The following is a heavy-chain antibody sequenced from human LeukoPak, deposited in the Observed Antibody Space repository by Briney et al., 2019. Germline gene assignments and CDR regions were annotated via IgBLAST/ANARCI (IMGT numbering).Heavy chain of an antibody. D-gene: IGHD3-3*01. J-gene: IGHJ4*02. CDR3: ARGDFWSGYRSDY. Sequence: SETLSLICAVYGGSFSGYYWSWIRQPPGKGLEWIGEINHSGSTNYNPSLKSRVTISVDTSKNQFSLKLSSVTAADTAVYYCARGDFWSGYRSDYWSQGTLVTVSS. CDR2: INHSGST. CDR1: GGSFSGYY. V-gene: IGHV4-34*01.